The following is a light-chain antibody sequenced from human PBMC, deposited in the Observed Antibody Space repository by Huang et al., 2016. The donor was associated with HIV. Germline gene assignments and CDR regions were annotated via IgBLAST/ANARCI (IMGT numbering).Light chain of an antibody. Sequence: IVLTQSPATLSLSPGERATLSCRASQRVGGYLAWYQQKPGQAPRLLIYDTSTRATGIPARCSGSGSETDFTLTISSLEPEDFAVYYCQQPGSFGQGTKVDIK. CDR3: QQPGS. J-gene: IGKJ2*01. CDR2: DTS. CDR1: QRVGGY. V-gene: IGKV3-11*01.